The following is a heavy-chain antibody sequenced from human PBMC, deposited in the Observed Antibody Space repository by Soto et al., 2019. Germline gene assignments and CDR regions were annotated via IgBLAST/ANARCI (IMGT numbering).Heavy chain of an antibody. CDR2: IIPIFGTA. Sequence: QVQLVQSGAEVKKPGSSVKVSCKASGGTFSSYAISWVRQAPGQGLEWMGGIIPIFGTANYAEKFQGRVTMTADKSTSTAYMELSSLRYEDTAVYFCARVGGCIAGAGLQGFHCLNWFDTWGQGTLVTVSS. D-gene: IGHD6-13*01. V-gene: IGHV1-69*06. CDR3: ARVGGCIAGAGLQGFHCLNWFDT. CDR1: GGTFSSYA. J-gene: IGHJ5*02.